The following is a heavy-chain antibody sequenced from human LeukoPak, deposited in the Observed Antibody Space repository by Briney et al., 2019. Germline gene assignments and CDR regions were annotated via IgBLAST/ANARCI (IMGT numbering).Heavy chain of an antibody. V-gene: IGHV4-59*01. CDR1: GGSISNSY. CDR3: AKVSGTSWVFDF. CDR2: IYYSGSTNYS. Sequence: SETLSLTCTVSGGSISNSYWSWIRQPPGKGLEWIGYIYYSGSTNYSNYNPSLKSRVTISVDTSKNQFSLKLTSVTAADTAVYYCAKVSGTSWVFDFWGQGTLVTVSS. D-gene: IGHD6-13*01. J-gene: IGHJ4*02.